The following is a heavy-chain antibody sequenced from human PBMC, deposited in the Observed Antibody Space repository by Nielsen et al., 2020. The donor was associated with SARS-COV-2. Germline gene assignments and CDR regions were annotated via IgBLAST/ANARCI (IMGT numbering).Heavy chain of an antibody. CDR2: VYPGDSDA. J-gene: IGHJ4*02. Sequence: GESLKISCEGSGYSFSTYWIAWVRQMPGKGLEWMGIVYPGDSDARYSPSFQGQVTISVDKSINTAYLQWSSLKASDTAMYYCASQVDSGETYFDYWGQGTLVTVSS. D-gene: IGHD5-18*01. V-gene: IGHV5-51*01. CDR1: GYSFSTYW. CDR3: ASQVDSGETYFDY.